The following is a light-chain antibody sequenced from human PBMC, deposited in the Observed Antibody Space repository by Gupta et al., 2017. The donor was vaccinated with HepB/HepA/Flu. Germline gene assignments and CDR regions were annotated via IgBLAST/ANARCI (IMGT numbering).Light chain of an antibody. Sequence: QSVLTQPPSVSGAPGQRVTISCTGSSSNIGAGYALQWYQQLPGTAPKLLIYGDINRPSGVPDRFSGSKSGTSNSLAIXGXQAEDEXDYYCQSYDSRLSGYVFGTGTKVTVL. CDR3: QSYDSRLSGYV. V-gene: IGLV1-40*01. CDR1: SSNIGAGYA. J-gene: IGLJ1*01. CDR2: GDI.